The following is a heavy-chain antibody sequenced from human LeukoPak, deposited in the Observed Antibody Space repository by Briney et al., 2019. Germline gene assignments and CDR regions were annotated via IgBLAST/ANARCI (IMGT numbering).Heavy chain of an antibody. D-gene: IGHD3-9*01. CDR1: GYTFTGYY. Sequence: ASVKVSCKASGYTFTGYYMHWVRQAPGQGLEWMGWINPNSGGTNYAQKFQGRVTMTRDTSISTAYMELSRLRSDDTAVYYCARGYGDDILTGFDYWGQGTLVTVSS. J-gene: IGHJ4*02. CDR3: ARGYGDDILTGFDY. V-gene: IGHV1-2*02. CDR2: INPNSGGT.